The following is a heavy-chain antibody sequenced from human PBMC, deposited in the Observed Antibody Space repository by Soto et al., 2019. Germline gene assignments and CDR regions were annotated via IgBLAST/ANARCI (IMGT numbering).Heavy chain of an antibody. CDR1: GGTFRTNA. CDR3: ARDKDRQQLGGNYYYIMDV. D-gene: IGHD3-3*02. Sequence: QVQLVQSGAEVKKPGSSVKISCKASGGTFRTNAFSWVRQAPGQGLEWMGGIIPIFPTPDYAQKFQGRVTLTADESTTTTYMELRSLRSEDTATYYCARDKDRQQLGGNYYYIMDVWGQGTTVTVSS. CDR2: IIPIFPTP. V-gene: IGHV1-69*12. J-gene: IGHJ6*02.